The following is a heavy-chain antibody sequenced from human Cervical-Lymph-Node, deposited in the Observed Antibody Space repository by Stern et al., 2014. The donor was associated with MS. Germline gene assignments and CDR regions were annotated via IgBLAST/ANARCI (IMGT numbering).Heavy chain of an antibody. CDR3: ARAYYDYVWGSYRYNWFDP. Sequence: VQLVESGAEVKKPGASVKVSCKASGYTFTSYYMHWVRQAPGQGLEWMGIINPSGGSTSYAQKFQGRVNMTRDTSTSTVYMELSSLRSEDTAVYYCARAYYDYVWGSYRYNWFDPWGQGTLFTVSS. J-gene: IGHJ5*02. D-gene: IGHD3-16*02. V-gene: IGHV1-46*01. CDR2: INPSGGST. CDR1: GYTFTSYY.